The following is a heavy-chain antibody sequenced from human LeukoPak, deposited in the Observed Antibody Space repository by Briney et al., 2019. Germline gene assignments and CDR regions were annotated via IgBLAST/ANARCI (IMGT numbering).Heavy chain of an antibody. CDR1: GFTFSSYE. V-gene: IGHV3-48*03. J-gene: IGHJ4*02. CDR3: ARSSWEYYFDY. Sequence: GGSLRLSCAASGFTFSSYEMNWVRQAPGKGLEWVSYISSSGSTIYYADSVKGRFTISRDNAKNSLYLQMNSLRAEDTAVYYCARSSWEYYFDYWGQGTLVTVSS. CDR2: ISSSGSTI. D-gene: IGHD6-13*01.